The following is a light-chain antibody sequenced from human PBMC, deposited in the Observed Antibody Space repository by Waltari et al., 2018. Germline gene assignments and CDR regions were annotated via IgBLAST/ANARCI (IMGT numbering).Light chain of an antibody. V-gene: IGKV3-15*01. CDR2: NTF. CDR3: HQYYNWPQT. CDR1: ENVDNK. Sequence: EIVMTQSPATLSVSPGQRATLSCRASENVDNKLAWYQLKPGHAPRLLIYNTFIRATDIPARFSGSGSGTEFILTISSLQSEDLAVYSCHQYYNWPQTFGQGTKVEIK. J-gene: IGKJ1*01.